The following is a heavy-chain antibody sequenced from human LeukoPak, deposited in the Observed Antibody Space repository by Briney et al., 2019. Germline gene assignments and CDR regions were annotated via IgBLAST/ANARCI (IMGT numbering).Heavy chain of an antibody. CDR2: IYYSGST. CDR1: GGSISSSNYY. J-gene: IGHJ4*02. Sequence: PSETLSLTCSVSGGSISSSNYYWGWIRQPPGKGLEWIGSIYYSGSTYYNPSFKSRVTISVDTSMNQFSLKLSSVTAADTAVYYCARQTGSGLFILPGGQGTLVTVSS. D-gene: IGHD3/OR15-3a*01. V-gene: IGHV4-39*01. CDR3: ARQTGSGLFILP.